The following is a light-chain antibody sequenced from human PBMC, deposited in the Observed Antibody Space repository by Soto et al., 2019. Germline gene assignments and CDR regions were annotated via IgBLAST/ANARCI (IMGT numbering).Light chain of an antibody. CDR3: HRRLDWPLT. CDR2: DAS. J-gene: IGKJ4*01. V-gene: IGKV3-11*01. CDR1: QSVSSN. Sequence: EIVLTQSPATLSLSPGERATLSCRAGQSVSSNLAWYQQKLGQAPRLLIYDASKRATGIPARFSGSGSGTDFTLSFSSREPEDFAVYYCHRRLDWPLTFGGGTKVEIK.